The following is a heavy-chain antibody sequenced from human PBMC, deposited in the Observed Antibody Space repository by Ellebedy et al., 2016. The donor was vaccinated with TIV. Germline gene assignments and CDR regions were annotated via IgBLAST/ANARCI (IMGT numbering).Heavy chain of an antibody. J-gene: IGHJ4*02. CDR1: GGTFSSYA. D-gene: IGHD2-2*01. V-gene: IGHV1-69*13. Sequence: AASVKVSCKASGGTFSSYAISWARQAPGQGLEWMGGIIPIFGTANYAQKFQGRVTITADESTSTAYLELSSLRSEDTAVYYCARDGRYCSSTSCSYYFDYWGQGTLVTVSS. CDR3: ARDGRYCSSTSCSYYFDY. CDR2: IIPIFGTA.